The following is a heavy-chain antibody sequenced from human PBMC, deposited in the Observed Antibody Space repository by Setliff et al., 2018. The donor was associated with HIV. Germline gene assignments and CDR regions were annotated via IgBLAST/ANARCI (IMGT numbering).Heavy chain of an antibody. D-gene: IGHD3-10*01. CDR3: ARNRVPSSL. J-gene: IGHJ4*02. CDR2: IYYTGST. V-gene: IGHV4-59*11. CDR1: GGFISSHY. Sequence: SETLSLTCTVSGGFISSHYWSWIRQPPGKGLEWIGSIYYTGSTDYNPSLMSRVTISLDTPKNQFSLKLNSVIAADTAVYYCARNRVPSSLWGQGTLVTVSS.